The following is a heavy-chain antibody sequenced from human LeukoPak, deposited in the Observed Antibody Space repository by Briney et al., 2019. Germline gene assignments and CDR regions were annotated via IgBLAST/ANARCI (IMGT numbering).Heavy chain of an antibody. V-gene: IGHV4-34*01. CDR3: ARGDCSSTSCYAYY. J-gene: IGHJ4*02. D-gene: IGHD2-2*01. CDR2: INHSGST. CDR1: GFTFSSYA. Sequence: KSGGSLRLSCAASGFTFSSYAMSWIRQPPGKGLEWIGEINHSGSTNYNPSLKSRVTISVDTSKNQFSLKLSSVTAADTAVYYCARGDCSSTSCYAYYWGQGTLVTVSS.